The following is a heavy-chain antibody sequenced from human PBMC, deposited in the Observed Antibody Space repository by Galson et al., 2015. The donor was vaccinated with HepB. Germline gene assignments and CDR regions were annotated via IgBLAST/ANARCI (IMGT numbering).Heavy chain of an antibody. CDR2: ISYDGSNK. D-gene: IGHD5-18*01. V-gene: IGHV3-30*18. J-gene: IGHJ4*02. CDR3: AKVCGYSYGYAPCFDY. Sequence: SLRLSCAASGFTFSSYGMHWVRQAPGKGLEWVAVISYDGSNKYYADSVKGRFTISRDNSKNTLYLQMNSLRAEGTAVYYCAKVCGYSYGYAPCFDYWGQGTLVTVSS. CDR1: GFTFSSYG.